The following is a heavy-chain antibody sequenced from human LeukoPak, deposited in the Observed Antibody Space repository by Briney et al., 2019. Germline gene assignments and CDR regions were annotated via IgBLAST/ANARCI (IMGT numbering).Heavy chain of an antibody. J-gene: IGHJ4*02. CDR3: ARVYGPTVAGHIDY. CDR2: IYHSGST. CDR1: GYSISSGYY. D-gene: IGHD6-19*01. V-gene: IGHV4-38-2*02. Sequence: SETLSLTCTVSGYSISSGYYWGWIRQPPGKGLEWIGSIYHSGSTYYNPSLKSRVTISVDTSKNQFSLKLSSVTAADTAVYYCARVYGPTVAGHIDYWGQGTLVTVSS.